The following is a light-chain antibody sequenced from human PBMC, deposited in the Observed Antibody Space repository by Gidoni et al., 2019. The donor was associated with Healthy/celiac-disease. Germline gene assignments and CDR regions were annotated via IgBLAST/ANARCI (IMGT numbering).Light chain of an antibody. CDR2: YAS. CDR1: KSIGSS. V-gene: IGKV6-21*01. CDR3: HQSSSFPYT. J-gene: IGKJ2*01. Sequence: EIVLTQSPDFPSVTPQEKVTITCRASKSIGSSLHWYQQKPDQSQKLLIKYASQSFSGVPSRFSGSGSGTDFTLTSNSLEAEDAATYYCHQSSSFPYTFGQGTKLEIK.